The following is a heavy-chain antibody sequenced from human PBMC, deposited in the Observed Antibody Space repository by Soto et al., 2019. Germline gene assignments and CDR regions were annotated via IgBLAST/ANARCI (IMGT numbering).Heavy chain of an antibody. CDR1: GGSISSGGYY. V-gene: IGHV4-31*01. CDR3: ARDSSPHRRGMDV. J-gene: IGHJ6*02. Sequence: QVQLQESGPGLVKPSQTLSLTCTVSGGSISSGGYYWSWIRQHPGKGLEWIGYIYYSGSTYYNPSLKSLVTISVDPSKNQFSLKLSSVTAADPAVYYCARDSSPHRRGMDVWGQGTTVTVSS. CDR2: IYYSGST.